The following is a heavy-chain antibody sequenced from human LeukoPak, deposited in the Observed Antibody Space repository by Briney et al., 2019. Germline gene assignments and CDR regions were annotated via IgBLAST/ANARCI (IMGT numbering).Heavy chain of an antibody. J-gene: IGHJ6*04. CDR3: AIGSRADYYYGMDV. CDR1: GGSFSGYY. CDR2: INHSGST. D-gene: IGHD3-10*01. Sequence: PSETLSLTCAVYGGSFSGYYWSWIRQPPGKRLEWIGEINHSGSTNYNPSLKSRVTISVDTSKNQFSLKLSSVTAADTAVYYCAIGSRADYYYGMDVWGKGTTVTVSS. V-gene: IGHV4-34*01.